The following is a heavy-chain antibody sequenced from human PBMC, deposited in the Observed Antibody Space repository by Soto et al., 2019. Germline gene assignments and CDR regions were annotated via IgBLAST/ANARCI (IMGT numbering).Heavy chain of an antibody. CDR2: IYPGDSDT. V-gene: IGHV5-51*01. CDR3: ARHKPSFISDY. J-gene: IGHJ4*02. Sequence: GESLKISCKGSGYSFTNYWIGWVRQMPGKGLEWMGIIYPGDSDTRYSPSFEGQVTTSADKSISTVYLQWSSLKASDTAMYYCARHKPSFISDYWGQGTLVTVSS. CDR1: GYSFTNYW.